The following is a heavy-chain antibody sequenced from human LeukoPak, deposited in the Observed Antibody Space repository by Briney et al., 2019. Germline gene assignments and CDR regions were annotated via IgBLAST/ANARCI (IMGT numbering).Heavy chain of an antibody. Sequence: GGSLRLSCAASGFTFSSYAMSWVRQAPGKGLEWVSAISGSGGSTYYADPVKGRFTISRDNSKNTLYLQMNSLRAEDTAVYYCARFIAARPRGAYFDYWGQGTLVTVSS. CDR1: GFTFSSYA. V-gene: IGHV3-23*01. CDR2: ISGSGGST. CDR3: ARFIAARPRGAYFDY. D-gene: IGHD6-6*01. J-gene: IGHJ4*02.